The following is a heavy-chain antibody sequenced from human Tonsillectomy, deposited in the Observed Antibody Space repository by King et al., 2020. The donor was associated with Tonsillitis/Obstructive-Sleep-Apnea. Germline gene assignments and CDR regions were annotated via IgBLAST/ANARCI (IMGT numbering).Heavy chain of an antibody. D-gene: IGHD2-21*01. CDR1: GFTFSSYG. Sequence: VQLVESGGGVVQPGRSLRLSCAASGFTFSSYGMHWVRQAPGKGLEWVAVIWYDGSNKYYADSVKGRFTISRDNSKNTLYLKMNSLRAEDTAVYYCARGLWSNPNFDYWGQGTLVTVSS. CDR3: ARGLWSNPNFDY. J-gene: IGHJ4*02. CDR2: IWYDGSNK. V-gene: IGHV3-33*01.